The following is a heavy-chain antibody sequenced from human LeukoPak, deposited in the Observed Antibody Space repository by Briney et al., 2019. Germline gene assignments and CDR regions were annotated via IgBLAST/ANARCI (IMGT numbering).Heavy chain of an antibody. CDR2: IYYSGST. CDR1: GGSISSYY. D-gene: IGHD2-15*01. V-gene: IGHV4-59*08. Sequence: SETLSLTCTVSGGSISSYYRSWIRQPPGKGLEWIGYIYYSGSTNYNPSLKSRVTISVDTSKNQFSLKLSSVTAADTAVYYCARHSSRAAKPPGFDPWGQGTLVTVSS. J-gene: IGHJ5*02. CDR3: ARHSSRAAKPPGFDP.